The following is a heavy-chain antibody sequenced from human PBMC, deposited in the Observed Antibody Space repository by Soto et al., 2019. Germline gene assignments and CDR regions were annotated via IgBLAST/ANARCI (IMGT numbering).Heavy chain of an antibody. D-gene: IGHD2-2*01. CDR1: GDSVSSNSAA. J-gene: IGHJ5*02. Sequence: SQTLSLTCAISGDSVSSNSAAWNWIRQSPSRGLEWLGRTYYRSKWYNDYAVSVKSRITINPDTSKNQFSLQLNSVTPEDTAVYYCARAHRGYCSSTSCRTNWFDPWGQGTLVTVS. CDR3: ARAHRGYCSSTSCRTNWFDP. CDR2: TYYRSKWYN. V-gene: IGHV6-1*01.